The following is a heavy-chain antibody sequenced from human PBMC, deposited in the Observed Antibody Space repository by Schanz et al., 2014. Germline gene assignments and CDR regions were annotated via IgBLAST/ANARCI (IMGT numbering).Heavy chain of an antibody. CDR2: INQSGTT. D-gene: IGHD4-17*01. J-gene: IGHJ3*02. CDR3: ARDRGHGDLPGDI. CDR1: GGSFSGYY. V-gene: IGHV4-34*01. Sequence: QVQLRQWGAGLLRPSETLSLTCAVYGGSFSGYYWTWIRQPPGKRLEWIGEINQSGTTNYNPSLKSRVTISVDTSKNQFSLNLSSATAADTAVYYCARDRGHGDLPGDIWGQGTMVTVSS.